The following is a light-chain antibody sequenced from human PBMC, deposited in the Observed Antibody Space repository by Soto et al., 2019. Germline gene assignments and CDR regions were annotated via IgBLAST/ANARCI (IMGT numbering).Light chain of an antibody. CDR2: DAS. CDR1: QGISSA. V-gene: IGKV1-13*02. Sequence: AIQLTQSPSSLSASVGDRVTITCRASQGISSALAWYQQKPGKAPNLLIYDASSLESGVPSRFSGSGSGTDFILTISSLQPEDFATYYCQQFNSYPLTFGQGTRLEIK. CDR3: QQFNSYPLT. J-gene: IGKJ5*01.